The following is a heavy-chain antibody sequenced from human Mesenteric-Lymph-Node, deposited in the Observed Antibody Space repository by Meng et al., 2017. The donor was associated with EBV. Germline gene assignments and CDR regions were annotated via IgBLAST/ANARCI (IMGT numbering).Heavy chain of an antibody. V-gene: IGHV4-4*02. CDR1: GASISSNNW. CDR2: IYHSGGT. CDR3: ARNVQSCSGSNCYHWFDP. Sequence: QVPRQESGPGLVKPSRTLSLACAVSGASISSNNWWSWVRQTPGQGLQWIGKIYHSGGTNYNPSLESRVTISVDKSTNQFSLRVSSVTAADTAVYYCARNVQSCSGSNCYHWFDPWGQGTLVTVSS. J-gene: IGHJ5*02. D-gene: IGHD2-2*01.